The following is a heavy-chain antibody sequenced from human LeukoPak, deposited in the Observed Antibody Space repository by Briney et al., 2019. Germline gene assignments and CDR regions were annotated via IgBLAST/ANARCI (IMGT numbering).Heavy chain of an antibody. CDR2: IKQDGSEK. CDR3: ARKDRTVSFDY. J-gene: IGHJ4*02. CDR1: GFTFSSYW. V-gene: IGHV3-7*01. Sequence: GGSLRLSCAASGFTFSSYWMSWVRQAPGKGLEWVANIKQDGSEKYYVDSVKGRFTFSRDNAKNSLYLQMNSLRAEDTAVYYCARKDRTVSFDYWGQGTLVTVSS.